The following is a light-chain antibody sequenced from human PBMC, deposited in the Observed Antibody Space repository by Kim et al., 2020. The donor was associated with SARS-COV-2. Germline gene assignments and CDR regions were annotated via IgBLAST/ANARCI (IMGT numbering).Light chain of an antibody. V-gene: IGLV2-8*01. Sequence: SFTISCTGTSSDVGGYNYVSWYQQHPGTAPKLMIYEVTERPSGVPDRFSGSKSGNTASLTVSGLQAEDEADYYCSSYAGSNNPYVFGTGTKVTVL. CDR2: EVT. J-gene: IGLJ1*01. CDR3: SSYAGSNNPYV. CDR1: SSDVGGYNY.